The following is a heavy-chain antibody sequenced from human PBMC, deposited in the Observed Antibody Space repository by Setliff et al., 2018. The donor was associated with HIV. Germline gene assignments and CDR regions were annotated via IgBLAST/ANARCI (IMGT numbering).Heavy chain of an antibody. J-gene: IGHJ4*02. Sequence: SETLSLTCNVSGDSINSATYYWTWIRQPVGKGLDWVGHHNTKWGTNYNPSLKSRASISVDKSRNHFSLKLSGMTAADTGMYYCARSGCHGRSCYSGSVIVYWGQGTLVTVTS. CDR2: HNTKWGT. V-gene: IGHV4-61*09. CDR3: ARSGCHGRSCYSGSVIVY. D-gene: IGHD3-22*01. CDR1: GDSINSATYY.